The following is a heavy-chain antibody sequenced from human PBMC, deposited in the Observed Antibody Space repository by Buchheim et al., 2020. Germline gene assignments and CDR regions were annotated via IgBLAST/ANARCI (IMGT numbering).Heavy chain of an antibody. CDR1: GYTFTNYY. CDR3: ASGIIVAGTYYYFGMDV. J-gene: IGHJ6*02. V-gene: IGHV1-46*01. D-gene: IGHD6-19*01. CDR2: INPRSGST. Sequence: QVQLAQSGAEVKKPGASVKVSCTASGYTFTNYYIHWVRQAPGQGLEWMGAINPRSGSTDCAQKFRGRLTMTRDTSTSTVNMELSSLRSEDAAVYYCASGIIVAGTYYYFGMDVWGQGTT.